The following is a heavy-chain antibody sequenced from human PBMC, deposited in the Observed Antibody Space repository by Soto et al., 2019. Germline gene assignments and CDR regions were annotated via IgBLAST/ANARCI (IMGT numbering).Heavy chain of an antibody. D-gene: IGHD3-3*01. CDR1: ELTFRNEW. Sequence: EVQLVQSGGDLVQPGGSLRLSCVVSELTFRNEWMTWVLQAPGKGLEWVANINEHGSETYYVDSVKGRFINSRDNAKNSLFLQINSLRAEDTAVYYCATHSRFKKDYWGQGTLVTVSS. J-gene: IGHJ4*02. CDR2: INEHGSET. V-gene: IGHV3-7*02. CDR3: ATHSRFKKDY.